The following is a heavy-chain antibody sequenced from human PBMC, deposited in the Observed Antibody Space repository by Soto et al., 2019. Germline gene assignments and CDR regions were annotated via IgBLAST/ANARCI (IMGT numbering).Heavy chain of an antibody. CDR3: ARDRHGSGRGWFDP. D-gene: IGHD3-10*01. CDR1: GGSISSGGYY. J-gene: IGHJ5*02. V-gene: IGHV4-31*01. CDR2: IYYSGST. Sequence: QVQLQESGPGLVKPSQTLSLTCTVSGGSISSGGYYWSWIRQHPGKGLEWIGYIYYSGSTYYNPSLKSQVTISVDTSKNQFSLKLSSVTAADTAVYYCARDRHGSGRGWFDPWGQGTLVTVSS.